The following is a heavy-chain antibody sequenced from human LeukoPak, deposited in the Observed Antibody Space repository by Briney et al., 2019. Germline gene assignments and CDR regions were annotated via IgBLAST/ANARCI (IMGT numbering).Heavy chain of an antibody. CDR3: ARGGQPGGYYYGMDV. Sequence: GGSLRLSCAASGFTFSSYSMNWVRQAPGKGLEWVSYISSTSATIYYADSVKGRFTISRDNAKSSLYLQMNSLRAEDTAVYYCARGGQPGGYYYGMDVWGQGTTVTVSS. J-gene: IGHJ6*02. CDR2: ISSTSATI. D-gene: IGHD1-26*01. V-gene: IGHV3-48*01. CDR1: GFTFSSYS.